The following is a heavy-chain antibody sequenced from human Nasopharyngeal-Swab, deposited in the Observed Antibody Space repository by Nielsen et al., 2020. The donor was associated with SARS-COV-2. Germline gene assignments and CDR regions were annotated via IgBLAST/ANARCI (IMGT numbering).Heavy chain of an antibody. CDR3: ATTPSGSGSSYSEEY. J-gene: IGHJ4*02. CDR1: AFTFSSYG. Sequence: GGSLRLSCAASAFTFSSYGMHWVRQAPGKGLEWVAVISYDGSNKYYADSVKGRFTISRDNSKNTLYLQMNSLRADDTAVYYCATTPSGSGSSYSEEYWGQGTLVTVSS. CDR2: ISYDGSNK. V-gene: IGHV3-30*03. D-gene: IGHD1-26*01.